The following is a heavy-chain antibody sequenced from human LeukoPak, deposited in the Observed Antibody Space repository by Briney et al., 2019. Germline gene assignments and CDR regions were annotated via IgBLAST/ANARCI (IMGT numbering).Heavy chain of an antibody. CDR3: AREGIYYAAFDY. V-gene: IGHV3-21*01. D-gene: IGHD3-22*01. Sequence: GGSLRLSCAASGFTFSSYSMNWVRQAPGKGLEWVSSISSSSSYIYYADSVKGRFTISRDNAKNSLYLQMNSLRAEDTAVYYCAREGIYYAAFDYWGQGTLVTVSS. CDR1: GFTFSSYS. CDR2: ISSSSSYI. J-gene: IGHJ4*02.